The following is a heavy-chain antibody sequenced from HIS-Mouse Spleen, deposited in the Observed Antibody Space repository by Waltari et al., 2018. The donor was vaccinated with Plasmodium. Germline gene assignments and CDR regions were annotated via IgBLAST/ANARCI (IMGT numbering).Heavy chain of an antibody. CDR1: GGSISRYY. J-gene: IGHJ3*02. D-gene: IGHD3-9*01. CDR3: AREPYDILTGYYDAFDI. V-gene: IGHV4-59*01. CDR2: IYYSGST. Sequence: QVQLQESGPGLVKPSETLSLTCTVPGGSISRYYWSWIRQPPRKGMEWNGYIYYSGSTNYNPSRKSRVTISVDTSKNQFSLKLSSVTAADTAVYYCAREPYDILTGYYDAFDIWGQGTMVTVSS.